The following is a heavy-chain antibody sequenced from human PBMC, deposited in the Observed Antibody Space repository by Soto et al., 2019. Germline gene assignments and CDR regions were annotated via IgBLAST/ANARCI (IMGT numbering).Heavy chain of an antibody. D-gene: IGHD3-22*01. CDR3: ARGSYYYDSTYYYYGMDV. CDR2: ISSSSSYI. V-gene: IGHV3-21*01. CDR1: GFTFSSYS. Sequence: EVQLLESGGGLVQPGGSLRLSCAASGFTFSSYSMNWVRQAPGKGLEWVSSISSSSSYIYYADSVKGRFTISRDNAKNSLYLQMNSLRAEDTAVYYCARGSYYYDSTYYYYGMDVWGQGTTVTVSS. J-gene: IGHJ6*02.